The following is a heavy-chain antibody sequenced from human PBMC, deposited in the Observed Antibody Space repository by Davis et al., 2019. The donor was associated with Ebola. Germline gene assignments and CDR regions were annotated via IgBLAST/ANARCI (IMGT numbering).Heavy chain of an antibody. CDR2: VYFSGSA. CDR3: ANYDY. D-gene: IGHD3-3*01. J-gene: IGHJ4*02. CDR1: GVSIYSYY. V-gene: IGHV4-59*01. Sequence: SETLSLTCTVSGVSIYSYYWSWVRQSPGKGLEWIGYVYFSGSATYSPSLENRATMSIDTSKNHVSLKLTSVTPADTAVYYCANYDYWGQGILVTVSS.